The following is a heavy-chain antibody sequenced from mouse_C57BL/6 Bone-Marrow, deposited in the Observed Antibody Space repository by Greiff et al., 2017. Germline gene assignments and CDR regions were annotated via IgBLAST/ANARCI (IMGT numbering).Heavy chain of an antibody. D-gene: IGHD1-1*01. CDR2: IYPGDGDT. Sequence: QVQLQQSGPELVKPGASVKISCKASGYAFSSSWMNWVKQRPGKGLDWIGRIYPGDGDTNDNGKFKGKATLNAENSSSNAYMQLSSLTSEDSAVYFCVSGVLRYYFDYWGQGTTLTVSS. J-gene: IGHJ2*01. CDR1: GYAFSSSW. CDR3: VSGVLRYYFDY. V-gene: IGHV1-82*01.